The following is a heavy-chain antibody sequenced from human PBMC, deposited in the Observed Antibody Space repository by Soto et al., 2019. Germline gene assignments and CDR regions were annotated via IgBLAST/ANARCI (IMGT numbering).Heavy chain of an antibody. CDR3: ARAAVLTELVFEVDYYYGMDV. CDR1: GFTFSSYS. D-gene: IGHD3-10*02. Sequence: SLRLSCAASGFTFSSYSMNWVRQAPGKGLEWVSSISSSSSYIYYADSVKGRFTISRDNAKNSLYLQMNSLRAEDTAVYYCARAAVLTELVFEVDYYYGMDVWGQGTTVTVSS. CDR2: ISSSSSYI. V-gene: IGHV3-21*01. J-gene: IGHJ6*02.